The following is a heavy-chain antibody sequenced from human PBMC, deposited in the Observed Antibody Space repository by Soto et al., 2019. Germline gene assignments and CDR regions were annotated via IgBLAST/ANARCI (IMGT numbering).Heavy chain of an antibody. CDR2: IYHSGST. CDR1: GGSISSGGYS. V-gene: IGHV4-30-2*01. J-gene: IGHJ4*02. Sequence: SDTLSLTSAVSGGSISSGGYSWSWIRQPPGKGLEWIGYIYHSGSTYYNPSLKSRVTISVDRSKNQFSLKLSSVTAADTAVYYCDRGSRTMSCDDCGEVTPVTIST. CDR3: DRGSRTMSCDD. D-gene: IGHD3-10*02.